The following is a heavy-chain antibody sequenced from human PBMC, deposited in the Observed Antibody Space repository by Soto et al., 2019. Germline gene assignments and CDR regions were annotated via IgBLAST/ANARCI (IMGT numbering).Heavy chain of an antibody. CDR1: GFPFSSYG. J-gene: IGHJ5*02. D-gene: IGHD2-15*01. Sequence: GGSLSLSCAASGFPFSSYGIHWVRQAPGKGLEWVAVISYDGSNKYYADSVKGRFTISRDNSKNTLYLQVNSLRADDTAVYYCAKQGLPHHNWFDPWGQGTLVTVSS. CDR2: ISYDGSNK. CDR3: AKQGLPHHNWFDP. V-gene: IGHV3-30*18.